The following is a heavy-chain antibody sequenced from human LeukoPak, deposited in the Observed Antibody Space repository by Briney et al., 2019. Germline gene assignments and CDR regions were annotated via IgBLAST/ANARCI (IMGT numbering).Heavy chain of an antibody. V-gene: IGHV4-59*01. CDR3: ARGKTYYDISKDAFDI. J-gene: IGHJ3*02. CDR2: IYYSGST. Sequence: SETLSLTCTVSSGSISSYYWSWIRQPPGKGLEWIGYIYYSGSTNYNPSLKSRVTISVDTSNNQFSLNLSSVTAADTAVYYCARGKTYYDISKDAFDIWGQGTMVTVSS. CDR1: SGSISSYY. D-gene: IGHD3-22*01.